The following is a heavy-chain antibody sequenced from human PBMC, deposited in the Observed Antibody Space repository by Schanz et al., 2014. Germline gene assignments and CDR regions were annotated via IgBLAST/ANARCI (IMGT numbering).Heavy chain of an antibody. Sequence: EVQLLDSGGGLVQPGGSLRLSCAASGFTFSTYAMSWVRQAPGKGLEWVSYISSSGTTIYYADSVKGRFTISRDNSKNTLYLHMNTLRSEDTAVYYCAKDSTHIDIVLVPTAIDYWGQGTLVTVSS. CDR3: AKDSTHIDIVLVPTAIDY. V-gene: IGHV3-48*01. D-gene: IGHD2-2*01. CDR1: GFTFSTYA. CDR2: ISSSGTTI. J-gene: IGHJ4*02.